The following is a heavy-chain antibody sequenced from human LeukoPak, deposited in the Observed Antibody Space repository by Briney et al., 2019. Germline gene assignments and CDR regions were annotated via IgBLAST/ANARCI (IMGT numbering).Heavy chain of an antibody. V-gene: IGHV1-18*04. Sequence: ASVKVSCKASGYSFASYGISWVRQAPGQGPEWMGWISPYNGNTNYAQNLQGRVTMTRDTSTSTVYMELSSLRSEDTAVYYCARERVSNNWFDPWGQGTLVTVSS. CDR2: ISPYNGNT. CDR1: GYSFASYG. D-gene: IGHD6-13*01. CDR3: ARERVSNNWFDP. J-gene: IGHJ5*02.